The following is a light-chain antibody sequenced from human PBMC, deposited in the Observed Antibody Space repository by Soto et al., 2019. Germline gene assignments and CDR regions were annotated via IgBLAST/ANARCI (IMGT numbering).Light chain of an antibody. CDR3: QQSYSTPQT. CDR2: AAS. CDR1: QSISSY. J-gene: IGKJ1*01. V-gene: IGKV1-39*01. Sequence: DIQMTQSPSSLSASVGDRVTITCRASQSISSYLNWYQQKPGKAPKLLIYAASSLQSGVPSRFSGSGSGTDFTLTISSLQPEDFATCYCQQSYSTPQTFGQGTKV.